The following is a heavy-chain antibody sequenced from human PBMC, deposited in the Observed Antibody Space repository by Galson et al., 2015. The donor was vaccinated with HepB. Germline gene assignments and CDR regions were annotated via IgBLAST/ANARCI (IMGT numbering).Heavy chain of an antibody. CDR1: GYTFTSYA. CDR3: ARASSGWYEDFDY. J-gene: IGHJ4*02. Sequence: SVKVSCKASGYTFTSYAMHWVRQAPGQRLEWMGWINAGNGNTKYSQKFQGRVTITRDTSASTAYMELSSLRSEDTAVYYCARASSGWYEDFDYWGQGTLVTVSS. CDR2: INAGNGNT. D-gene: IGHD6-19*01. V-gene: IGHV1-3*01.